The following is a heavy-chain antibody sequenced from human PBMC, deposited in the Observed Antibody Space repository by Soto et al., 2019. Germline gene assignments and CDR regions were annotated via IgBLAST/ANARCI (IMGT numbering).Heavy chain of an antibody. Sequence: GGSLRLSCAASGFTFGGSAMHWVRQASGKGLEWVGHIRSKTNSYATAYAESVKGRFTISRDDSMNTAYLQMNSLKTEDTAVYFCTRQTDAVQWLVVPTDYNFDYWGQGTLVTVSS. V-gene: IGHV3-73*01. CDR3: TRQTDAVQWLVVPTDYNFDY. D-gene: IGHD6-19*01. CDR2: IRSKTNSYAT. J-gene: IGHJ4*02. CDR1: GFTFGGSA.